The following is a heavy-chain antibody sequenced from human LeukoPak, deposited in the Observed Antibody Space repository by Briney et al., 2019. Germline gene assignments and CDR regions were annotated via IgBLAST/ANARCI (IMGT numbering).Heavy chain of an antibody. CDR1: GDSASSNSAA. Sequence: SQTLSLTCAISGDSASSNSAAWNWIRQSPSRGLEWLGRTYFRSKWYNGYAVKSRITINPDTSKNQFSLKLSAVTAADTALYYCARYDYSRSKYYFDNWGQGTLVTVSS. CDR3: ARYDYSRSKYYFDN. D-gene: IGHD6-6*01. CDR2: TYFRSKWYN. J-gene: IGHJ4*02. V-gene: IGHV6-1*01.